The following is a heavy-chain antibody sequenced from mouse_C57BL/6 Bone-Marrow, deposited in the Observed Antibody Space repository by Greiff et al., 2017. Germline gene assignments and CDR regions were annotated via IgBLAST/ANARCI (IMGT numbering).Heavy chain of an antibody. Sequence: VQLQQPGAELVKPGASVKLSCKASGYTFTSYWMHWVKQRPGQGLEWIGMIHPNSGSTNYNEKFKSKATLTVDKSSSTASMQLSGLTSEDAAVYYGARGLLLRFYAMDDWGQGTSVTVSS. CDR2: IHPNSGST. V-gene: IGHV1-64*01. J-gene: IGHJ4*01. CDR3: ARGLLLRFYAMDD. CDR1: GYTFTSYW. D-gene: IGHD1-1*01.